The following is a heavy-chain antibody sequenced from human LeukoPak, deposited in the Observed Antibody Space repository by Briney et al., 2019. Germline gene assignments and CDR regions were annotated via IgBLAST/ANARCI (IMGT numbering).Heavy chain of an antibody. V-gene: IGHV1-2*04. J-gene: IGHJ4*02. Sequence: GASVKVSCKASGYTFTGYYVHWVRQAPGQGLEVMGWIDPNSGDTNYAQKFQDWVIMTRDTSITTAYMELTRMRSDDTAMYYCARDSPFGMVTIALDYWGQGTLVTVSS. CDR3: ARDSPFGMVTIALDY. CDR2: IDPNSGDT. CDR1: GYTFTGYY. D-gene: IGHD3-3*01.